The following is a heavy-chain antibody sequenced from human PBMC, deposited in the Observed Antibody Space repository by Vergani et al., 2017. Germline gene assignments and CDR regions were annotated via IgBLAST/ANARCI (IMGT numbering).Heavy chain of an antibody. Sequence: QVQLQESGPGLVKPSETLSLTCTVSGAAIKDFYWSWFRQPPGKGLEWIGYVYYTGSTTYNPSLKSRVTISVDTSNNQFSLNLTSVTAADTAVYYCTRHGRSGWAGYFQHWGQGTLVTASS. CDR1: GAAIKDFY. CDR2: VYYTGST. D-gene: IGHD6-19*01. V-gene: IGHV4-59*08. CDR3: TRHGRSGWAGYFQH. J-gene: IGHJ1*01.